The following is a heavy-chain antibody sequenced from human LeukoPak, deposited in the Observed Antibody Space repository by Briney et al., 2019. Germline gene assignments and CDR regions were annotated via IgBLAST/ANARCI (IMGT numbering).Heavy chain of an antibody. V-gene: IGHV3-66*01. CDR3: ARDPHRTGTDKMFDY. CDR2: ISSGGGS. D-gene: IGHD1-1*01. J-gene: IGHJ4*02. CDR1: GFTVSSNY. Sequence: GGSLRLSCAASGFTVSSNYMSWVRQAPGKGLEWVSIISSGGGSYYADSVKGRFTISRDNSKNTLYLQMNSLRAEDTAVYYCARDPHRTGTDKMFDYWGQGTLVTVSS.